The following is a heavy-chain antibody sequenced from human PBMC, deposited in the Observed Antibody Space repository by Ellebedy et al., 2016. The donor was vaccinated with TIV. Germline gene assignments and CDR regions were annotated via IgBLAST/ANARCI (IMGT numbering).Heavy chain of an antibody. CDR3: ARAMYGIGWFDP. D-gene: IGHD2-8*01. V-gene: IGHV1-3*01. CDR2: INAGNGNT. CDR1: GYTFTSYA. Sequence: AASEKVSCKASGYTFTSYAMQWVRQAPGQRLEWMGWINAGNGNTKYSQKFQGRVTITRDTSANIAYMELSSLRSEDTAVYYCARAMYGIGWFDPWGQGTLATVSS. J-gene: IGHJ5*02.